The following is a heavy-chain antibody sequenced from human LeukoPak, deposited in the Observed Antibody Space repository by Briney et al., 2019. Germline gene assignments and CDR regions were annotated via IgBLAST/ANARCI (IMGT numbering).Heavy chain of an antibody. CDR1: GYTFTSYG. CDR2: ISAYNGNT. V-gene: IGHV1-18*01. Sequence: ASVKVSCKASGYTFTSYGISWVRQAPGQGLEWMGWISAYNGNTNYAQKLQGRVTMTTDTSTSTAYMELRSLRSDDTAVYYCARDLLSYYCDSSGYSQDAFDIWGQGTMVTVSS. D-gene: IGHD3-22*01. J-gene: IGHJ3*02. CDR3: ARDLLSYYCDSSGYSQDAFDI.